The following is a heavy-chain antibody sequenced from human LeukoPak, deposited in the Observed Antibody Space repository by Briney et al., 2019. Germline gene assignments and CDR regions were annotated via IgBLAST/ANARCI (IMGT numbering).Heavy chain of an antibody. V-gene: IGHV3-21*01. CDR2: ISGNSAFI. J-gene: IGHJ4*02. CDR1: GFXFNTYA. CDR3: ARGHTSGWSNFDC. Sequence: GGSLRLSCAASGFXFNTYAMTWVRQAPGKGLEWVSSISGNSAFIYYADSVRGRFTISRDNAKNSLYLQMSSLRAEDTAVYYCARGHTSGWSNFDCWGLGTLVTVSS. D-gene: IGHD6-19*01.